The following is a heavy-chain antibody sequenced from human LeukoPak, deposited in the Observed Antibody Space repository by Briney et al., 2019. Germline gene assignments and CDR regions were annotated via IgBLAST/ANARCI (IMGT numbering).Heavy chain of an antibody. V-gene: IGHV4-30-4*08. D-gene: IGHD3-10*01. CDR2: IYYSGST. CDR1: GGSISSGGYY. Sequence: PSETLSLTCTGSGGSISSGGYYWSWIRQHPGKGLEWIGYIYYSGSTYYNPSLKSRVTISVDTSKNQFSLKLSSVTAADTAVYYCATTHGGRAGITMVRGPYNWFDPWGQGTLVTVSS. CDR3: ATTHGGRAGITMVRGPYNWFDP. J-gene: IGHJ5*02.